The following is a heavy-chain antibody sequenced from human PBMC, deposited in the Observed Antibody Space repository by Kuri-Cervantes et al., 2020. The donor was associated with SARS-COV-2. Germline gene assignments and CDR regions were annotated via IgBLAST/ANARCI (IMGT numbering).Heavy chain of an antibody. J-gene: IGHJ4*02. CDR2: ISYDGSNK. CDR1: GFTFSSYG. Sequence: GESLKISCAASGFTFSSYGMHWVRQAPGKGLEWVAVISYDGSNKYYADSVKGRFTISRDNSKNTLYLQTNSLRAEDTAVYYCAKAKTTVTTFDYWGQGTLVTVSS. CDR3: AKAKTTVTTFDY. D-gene: IGHD4-17*01. V-gene: IGHV3-30*18.